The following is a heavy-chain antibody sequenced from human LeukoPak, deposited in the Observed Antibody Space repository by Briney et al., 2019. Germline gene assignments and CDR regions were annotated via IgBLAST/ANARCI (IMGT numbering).Heavy chain of an antibody. CDR2: ISYDGSNK. Sequence: PGGSLRLSCAASGPTFSSYAMHWVRQAPGKGLGWVAVISYDGSNKYYADSVKGRFTISRDNSKNTLYLQMNSLRAEDTAVYYCAKRINYYDSSGYIDYWGQGTLVTVSS. D-gene: IGHD3-22*01. CDR1: GPTFSSYA. V-gene: IGHV3-30-3*02. CDR3: AKRINYYDSSGYIDY. J-gene: IGHJ4*02.